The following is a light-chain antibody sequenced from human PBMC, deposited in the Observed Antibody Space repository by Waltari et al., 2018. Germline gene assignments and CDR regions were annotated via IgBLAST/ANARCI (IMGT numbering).Light chain of an antibody. V-gene: IGLV2-8*01. CDR3: SSYAGSNNSVV. CDR1: SSDVGAYNY. Sequence: QSALTQPPSASGSPGQSVTISCTGTSSDVGAYNYVSWYQQHPGKAPKLMFYEVSKRPTGVTVRFSGAKSGNAASLTVSGLQAEDEADNYCSSYAGSNNSVVFGGGTKLTVL. J-gene: IGLJ2*01. CDR2: EVS.